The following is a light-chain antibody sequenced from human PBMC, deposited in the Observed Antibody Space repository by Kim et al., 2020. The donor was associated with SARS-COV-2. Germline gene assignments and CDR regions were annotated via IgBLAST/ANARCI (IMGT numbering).Light chain of an antibody. CDR3: QQYSNWPPYT. J-gene: IGKJ2*01. CDR1: QSVSDD. V-gene: IGKV3-15*01. Sequence: EIVMTQSPATLSVSPGERATLSCRASQSVSDDLAWYQQKPGQAPRLLIYGASTRATGVPARFSGSGSGTEFTLTISSLQSEDFAVYYCQQYSNWPPYTFGPGTKLEIK. CDR2: GAS.